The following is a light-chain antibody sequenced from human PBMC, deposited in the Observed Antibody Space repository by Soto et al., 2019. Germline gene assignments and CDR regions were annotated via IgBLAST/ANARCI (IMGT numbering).Light chain of an antibody. CDR2: DVS. CDR1: SSDVGRYNL. V-gene: IGLV2-11*01. J-gene: IGLJ1*01. CDR3: CAYADTFYV. Sequence: QSVLAQPRSVSGSPGQSVTIPCTGTSSDVGRYNLVSWYQQHPGEVPKLIIYDVSERPSGVPDRFSGSKSGNTASLTISGLQAEDEANYYCCAYADTFYVFGTGTKVTVL.